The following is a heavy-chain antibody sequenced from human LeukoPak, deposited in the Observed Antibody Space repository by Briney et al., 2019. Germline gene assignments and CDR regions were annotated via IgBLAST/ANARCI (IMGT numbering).Heavy chain of an antibody. V-gene: IGHV3-23*01. D-gene: IGHD4-17*01. CDR3: AKERDGDYVRYTHY. CDR2: ISASGGGT. J-gene: IGHJ4*02. Sequence: GGSLRLSCAASGFTFSSYAMSWVRQAPGKGLEWVSSISASGGGTYYTDSVKGRFAISRDNSKNTLFLQLSSLRADDTAVYHCAKERDGDYVRYTHYWGQGTLVTVSS. CDR1: GFTFSSYA.